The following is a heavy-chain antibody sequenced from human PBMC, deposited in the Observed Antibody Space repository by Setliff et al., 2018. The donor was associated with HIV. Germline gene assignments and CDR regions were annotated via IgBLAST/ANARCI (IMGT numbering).Heavy chain of an antibody. D-gene: IGHD3-10*01. CDR2: IYWTGKT. V-gene: IGHV4-59*08. CDR1: DSAMDSYS. Sequence: STVSDSAMDSYSWSWVRQSPGRGLVYIGYIYWTGKTDYNPSLKSRVTISLDTSGNQFSLKLNSVTAAYTAVYYCAIGGRWYGVFNFWGQGTLVTVSS. CDR3: AIGGRWYGVFNF. J-gene: IGHJ4*02.